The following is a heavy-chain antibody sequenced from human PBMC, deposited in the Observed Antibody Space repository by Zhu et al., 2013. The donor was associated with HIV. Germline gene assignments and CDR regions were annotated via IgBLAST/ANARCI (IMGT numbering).Heavy chain of an antibody. D-gene: IGHD2-2*01. V-gene: IGHV1-2*04. CDR2: INPNSGGT. Sequence: QVQLVQSGAEVKKPGASVKVSCKASGYTFTGYYMHWVRQAPGQGLEWMGWINPNSGGTNYAQKFQGWVTMTRDTSISTAYMELSRLRSDDTAVYYCARTKIVVVPAAMENYYYGMDVWGQGTTVTVSS. CDR3: ARTKIVVVPAAMENYYYGMDV. CDR1: GYTFTGYY. J-gene: IGHJ6*02.